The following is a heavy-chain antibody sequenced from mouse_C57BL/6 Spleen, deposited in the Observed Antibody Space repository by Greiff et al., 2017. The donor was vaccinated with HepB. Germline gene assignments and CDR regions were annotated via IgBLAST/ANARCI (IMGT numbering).Heavy chain of an antibody. V-gene: IGHV2-9-1*01. CDR3: ARSPLCYYGSSYYAMDY. J-gene: IGHJ4*01. D-gene: IGHD1-1*01. CDR2: IWTGGGT. CDR1: GFSLTSYA. Sequence: QVQLKESGPGLVAPSQSLSITCTVSGFSLTSYAISWVRQPPGKGLEWLGVIWTGGGTNYNSALKSRLSISKDNSKSQVFLKMNSLQTDDTARYYCARSPLCYYGSSYYAMDYWGQGTSVTVSS.